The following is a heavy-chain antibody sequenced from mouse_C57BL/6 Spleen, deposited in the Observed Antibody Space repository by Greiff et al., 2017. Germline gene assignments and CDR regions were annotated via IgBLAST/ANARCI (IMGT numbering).Heavy chain of an antibody. CDR3: ARSPLLLRSYYFDY. J-gene: IGHJ2*01. Sequence: VQLQQSGPELVKPGASVKIPCKASGYTFTDYNMDWVKQSHGKSLEWIGDINPNNGGTIYNQKFKGKATLTVDKSSSTAYMELRSLTSEDTAVYYCARSPLLLRSYYFDYWGQGTTLTVSS. D-gene: IGHD1-1*01. CDR1: GYTFTDYN. V-gene: IGHV1-18*01. CDR2: INPNNGGT.